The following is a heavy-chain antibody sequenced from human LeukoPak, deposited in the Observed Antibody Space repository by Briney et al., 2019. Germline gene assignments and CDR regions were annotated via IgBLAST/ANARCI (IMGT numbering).Heavy chain of an antibody. J-gene: IGHJ4*02. CDR3: ARTQQVVAATGFDY. V-gene: IGHV4-59*01. CDR2: IYYSGST. Sequence: SETLSLTCTVSGGSISSYYWSWIRQPPGKGLEWIGYIYYSGSTNYNPSLKSRVTISVDTSKNQFSLKLSSVTAADTAVYYCARTQQVVAATGFDYWGQGTLVTVSS. CDR1: GGSISSYY. D-gene: IGHD2-15*01.